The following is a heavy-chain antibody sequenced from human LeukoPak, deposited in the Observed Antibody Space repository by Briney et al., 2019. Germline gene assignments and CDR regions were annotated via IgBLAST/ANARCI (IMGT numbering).Heavy chain of an antibody. V-gene: IGHV3-7*04. J-gene: IGHJ4*02. D-gene: IGHD5-24*01. CDR1: GFTFSGYW. Sequence: PGGSLRLSCTASGFTFSGYWMNWVRQAPGKGLEWVANIKQDGSEKYYVDSVKGRFTISRDNAKKSLYLQMNSLRAEDTAVYYCARETEMANLDYWGQGTLVTVSS. CDR3: ARETEMANLDY. CDR2: IKQDGSEK.